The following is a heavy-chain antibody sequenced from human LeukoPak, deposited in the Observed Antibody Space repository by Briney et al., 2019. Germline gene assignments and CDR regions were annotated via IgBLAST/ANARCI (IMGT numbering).Heavy chain of an antibody. CDR3: TTGQWLVRGSPYYYYGMDV. Sequence: PGGSLRLSCEASGFTVSNNYMDWVRQAPGKGLEWVSVLYSDGRTYYTDSVKGRFTISRDNYRNAVYLQMNSLRAEDTAVYYCTTGQWLVRGSPYYYYGMDVWGQGTMVTVSS. D-gene: IGHD6-19*01. V-gene: IGHV3-53*01. CDR2: LYSDGRT. CDR1: GFTVSNNY. J-gene: IGHJ6*02.